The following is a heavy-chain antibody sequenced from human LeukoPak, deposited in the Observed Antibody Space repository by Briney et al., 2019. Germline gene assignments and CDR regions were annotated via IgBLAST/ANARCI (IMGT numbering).Heavy chain of an antibody. CDR3: ARDRGLRGELLTGDAFDI. CDR1: GGSISSSSYY. Sequence: SETLSLTCTVSGGSISSSSYYWGWIRQPPGKGLEWIGSIYNSGSTYYNPSLKSRVTISVDTSKNQFSLKLSSVAAADTAVYYCARDRGLRGELLTGDAFDIWGQGTVVTVSS. J-gene: IGHJ3*02. V-gene: IGHV4-39*07. CDR2: IYNSGST. D-gene: IGHD1-7*01.